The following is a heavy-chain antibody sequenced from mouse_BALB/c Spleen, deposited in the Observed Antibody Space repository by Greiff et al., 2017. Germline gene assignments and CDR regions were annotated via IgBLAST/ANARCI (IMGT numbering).Heavy chain of an antibody. CDR2: IDPSDSET. V-gene: IGHV1-69*02. Sequence: QVQLQQPGAELVKPGAPVKLSCKASGYTFTSYWMNWVKQRPGRGLEWIGRIDPSDSETHYNQKFKDKATVTVDKSSSTAYIQLSSLTSEDSAVDYCARDYYGSRYDYWGQGTPVTVSA. J-gene: IGHJ3*01. D-gene: IGHD1-1*01. CDR1: GYTFTSYW. CDR3: ARDYYGSRYDY.